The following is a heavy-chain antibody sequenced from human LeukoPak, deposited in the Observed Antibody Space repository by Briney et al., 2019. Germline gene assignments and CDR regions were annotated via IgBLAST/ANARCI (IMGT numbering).Heavy chain of an antibody. J-gene: IGHJ4*02. V-gene: IGHV4-59*02. CDR3: TYTERWLAFDS. CDR2: FYYSDNSANT. D-gene: IGHD5-24*01. Sequence: PSETLSLTCTVSGASVNRRYWSWIRQPPGKDLEWIGNFYYSDNSANTNYNPSLNSRVTISVDASKNQFSLRLDSVTGADTAIYFCTYTERWLAFDSWGQGALVTVSS. CDR1: GASVNRRY.